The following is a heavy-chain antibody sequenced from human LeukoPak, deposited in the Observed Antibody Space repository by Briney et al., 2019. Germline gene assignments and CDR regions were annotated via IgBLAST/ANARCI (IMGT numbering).Heavy chain of an antibody. CDR3: ARGDCYDTSGYEH. CDR2: ISSRSSYI. D-gene: IGHD3-22*01. V-gene: IGHV3-11*05. Sequence: KTGGSLRLSCAASGFTFSDYTMTWIRQPPGKGLEWVSYISSRSSYISYADSVKGRFTISRDNAKNSLFLQMNSLRAEDSAMYFCARGDCYDTSGYEHWGQGTLVTVSS. J-gene: IGHJ1*01. CDR1: GFTFSDYT.